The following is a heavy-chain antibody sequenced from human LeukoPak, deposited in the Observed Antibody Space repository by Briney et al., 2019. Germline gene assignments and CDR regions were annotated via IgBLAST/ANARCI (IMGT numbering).Heavy chain of an antibody. CDR2: ISYDGSNK. Sequence: GRSLRLSCAASGYTFSSYAMHWVRQAPGKGLEWVAVISYDGSNKYYADSVKGRFTISRDNSKNTLYLQMSSLRAEDTAVYYCARGDVLLPYYYDSSGYYVFDYWGQGTLVTVSS. D-gene: IGHD3-22*01. CDR1: GYTFSSYA. V-gene: IGHV3-30-3*01. CDR3: ARGDVLLPYYYDSSGYYVFDY. J-gene: IGHJ4*02.